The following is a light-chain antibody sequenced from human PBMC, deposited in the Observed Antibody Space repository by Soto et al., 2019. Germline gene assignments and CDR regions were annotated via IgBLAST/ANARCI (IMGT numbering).Light chain of an antibody. CDR2: KTS. J-gene: IGKJ2*01. CDR3: LQYNSHPYT. V-gene: IGKV1-5*03. CDR1: QNVNIW. Sequence: DIQVTQSPSTLSAYVGDRVSITCRASQNVNIWLAWYQQRPREAPKLLIYKTSSLESGVPSRFSGSGSGTEFTLTISSLEPDDFGTYFCLQYNSHPYTFGQGTKLEIK.